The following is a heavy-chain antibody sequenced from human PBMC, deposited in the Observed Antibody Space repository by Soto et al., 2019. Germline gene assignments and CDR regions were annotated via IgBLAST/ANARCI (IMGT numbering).Heavy chain of an antibody. CDR1: GLSFSSSA. Sequence: QGQLLESGGGVVQPGRSLRLSCAASGLSFSSSAMHWVRQAPGKGLEWVAMISHDGSHEYYGDSVKGRFSVSRDNSHNILHLPMNSLRVADTAVYFCARNSDHRLVRGWLDPWGQGTLVTVSS. CDR2: ISHDGSHE. CDR3: ARNSDHRLVRGWLDP. J-gene: IGHJ5*02. V-gene: IGHV3-30-3*01. D-gene: IGHD3-10*01.